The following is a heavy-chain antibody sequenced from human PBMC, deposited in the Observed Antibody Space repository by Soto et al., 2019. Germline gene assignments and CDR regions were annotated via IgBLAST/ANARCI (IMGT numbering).Heavy chain of an antibody. Sequence: ASVKVSCKASGYTFTGYYMHWVRQAPGQGLEWMGWINPNSGGTNYAQKFQGRVTMTRDTSISTAYMELSRLRSDDTAVYYCARGPITFGGVIVIQYWLDPWGQGTLVTVSS. J-gene: IGHJ5*02. CDR1: GYTFTGYY. D-gene: IGHD3-16*02. V-gene: IGHV1-2*02. CDR2: INPNSGGT. CDR3: ARGPITFGGVIVIQYWLDP.